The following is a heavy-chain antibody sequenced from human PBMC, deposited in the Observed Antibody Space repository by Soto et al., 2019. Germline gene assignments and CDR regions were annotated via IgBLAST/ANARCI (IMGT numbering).Heavy chain of an antibody. CDR1: GYTLTGYY. V-gene: IGHV1-2*04. CDR2: INPNSGGT. CDR3: ARSYSSGWLRYYYYGMDV. D-gene: IGHD6-19*01. J-gene: IGHJ6*02. Sequence: ASVKVSCKASGYTLTGYYMHWVRQAPGQGLEWMGWINPNSGGTNYAQKFQGWVTMTRDTSISTAYMELSRLRSDDTAVYYCARSYSSGWLRYYYYGMDVWGQGTTVTVSS.